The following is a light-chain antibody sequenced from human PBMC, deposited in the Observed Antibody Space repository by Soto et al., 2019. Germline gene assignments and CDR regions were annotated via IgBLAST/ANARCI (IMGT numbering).Light chain of an antibody. CDR1: SSDVGGYNY. CDR2: EVS. J-gene: IGLJ1*01. CDR3: SSYTSSSTHYV. Sequence: QSALTQPASVSGSPGQSITISCSGTSSDVGGYNYVSWYQQHPGKAPKLMIYEVSNRPSGVSNRFSGSKSGYTASLTISGLQAEDEADYYCSSYTSSSTHYVFGTGTKVTVL. V-gene: IGLV2-14*01.